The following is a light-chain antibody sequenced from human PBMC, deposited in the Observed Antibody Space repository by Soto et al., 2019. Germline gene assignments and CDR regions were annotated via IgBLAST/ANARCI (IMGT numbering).Light chain of an antibody. CDR3: AAWDDSMSGYV. V-gene: IGLV1-44*01. CDR1: TSNIGSNT. Sequence: QSVLTQPPSASGTPGQRVTISCSGSTSNIGSNTVNWCQQLPGTAPKLLIYSNNQQPSGVPDRFSGSKSGTSASLAISGLQSEDEADYYCAAWDDSMSGYVFGTGTKVTVL. CDR2: SNN. J-gene: IGLJ1*01.